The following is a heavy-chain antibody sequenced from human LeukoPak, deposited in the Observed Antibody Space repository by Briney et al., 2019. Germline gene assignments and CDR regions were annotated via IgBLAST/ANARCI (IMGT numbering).Heavy chain of an antibody. CDR2: INPNSGGT. D-gene: IGHD2-2*01. J-gene: IGHJ5*02. CDR3: ARGVVVPPAGWFDP. V-gene: IGHV1-2*02. CDR1: GYTFTGYY. Sequence: ASVKVSCKASGYTFTGYYMHWVRQAPGQGLEWMGWINPNSGGTNYAQKFQGRATMTRDTSISTAYMELSRLRSDDTAVYYCARGVVVPPAGWFDPWGQGTLVTVSS.